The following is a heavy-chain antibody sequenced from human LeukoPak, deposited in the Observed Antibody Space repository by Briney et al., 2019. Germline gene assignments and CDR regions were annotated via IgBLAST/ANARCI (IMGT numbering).Heavy chain of an antibody. CDR3: ARGVGYDYVWGSYRPYYFDY. V-gene: IGHV1-69*13. Sequence: SVEVSCKASGGTFSSYAISWVRQAPGQGLEWMGGIIPIFGTANYAQKFQGRVTITADESTSTAYMELSSLRSEDTAVYYCARGVGYDYVWGSYRPYYFDYWGQGTLVTVSS. CDR2: IIPIFGTA. CDR1: GGTFSSYA. D-gene: IGHD3-16*02. J-gene: IGHJ4*02.